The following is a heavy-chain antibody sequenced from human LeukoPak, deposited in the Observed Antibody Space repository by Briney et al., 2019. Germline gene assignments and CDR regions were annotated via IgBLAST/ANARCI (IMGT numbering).Heavy chain of an antibody. CDR2: ISSSNSYI. CDR3: ARATTVTTLLVY. Sequence: QTGGSLRLSCAASGFTFSSYSMNWVRQAPGKGLEWVSSISSSNSYIYYADSVKGRFTISRDNAKNSLYLQMNSLRAEDTAVYYCARATTVTTLLVYWGQGTLVTVSS. J-gene: IGHJ4*02. D-gene: IGHD4-17*01. V-gene: IGHV3-21*01. CDR1: GFTFSSYS.